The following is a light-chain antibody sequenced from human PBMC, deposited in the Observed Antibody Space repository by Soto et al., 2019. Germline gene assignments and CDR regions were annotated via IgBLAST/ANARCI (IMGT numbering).Light chain of an antibody. CDR1: QSVSSSY. J-gene: IGKJ2*01. Sequence: EIVLTQSPGTLSLSPGERATLSCRASQSVSSSYLAWYRQRPGQAPRLLFYGASSRATGVPDRFSGSGSGTDFTLTISRLEPEDFAVYYCQQYGNSPTFGQGTKLEIK. CDR2: GAS. V-gene: IGKV3-20*01. CDR3: QQYGNSPT.